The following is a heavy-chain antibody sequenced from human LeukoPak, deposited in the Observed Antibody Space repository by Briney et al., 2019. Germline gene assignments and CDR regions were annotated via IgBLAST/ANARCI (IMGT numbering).Heavy chain of an antibody. J-gene: IGHJ4*02. D-gene: IGHD3-22*01. CDR1: GSRFTNYW. CDR2: IYPGDPDT. CDR3: ARHVGDNSGTLFDY. V-gene: IGHV5-51*01. Sequence: GASLKISCKGSGSRFTNYWIGWVRQMPGKGLEWMGIIYPGDPDTRYRPSFQGQVTISADKSINTAYLQWSSLKASDTAMYYCARHVGDNSGTLFDYWGQGTLVTVSS.